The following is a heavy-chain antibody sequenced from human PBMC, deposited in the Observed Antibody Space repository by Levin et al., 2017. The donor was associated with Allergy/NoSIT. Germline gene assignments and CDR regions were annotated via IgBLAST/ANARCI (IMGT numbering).Heavy chain of an antibody. CDR1: GDSISRGTYS. J-gene: IGHJ5*01. Sequence: LRLSCAVSGDSISRGTYSWSWIRQPPGKGLEWIGYINHSGFTYFSPPLKSRVTISLDRPNNQFSLQLKSVTAADTAVYFCARGPPLASWGQGILVTVSS. CDR3: ARGPPLAS. V-gene: IGHV4-30-2*01. CDR2: INHSGFT.